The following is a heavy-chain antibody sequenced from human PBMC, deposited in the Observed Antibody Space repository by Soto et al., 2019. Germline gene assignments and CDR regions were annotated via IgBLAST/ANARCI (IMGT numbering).Heavy chain of an antibody. CDR3: ATPDYGDYWYFDL. V-gene: IGHV1-58*01. CDR2: IVVGSGHT. Sequence: QMQLVQSGPEVKKPGTSVKVSCKASGFPFSSSVVQWVRQGRGQRLEWIGWIVVGSGHTKYAQKFQERVSITRDMSTSTAYTELTSLRSADTAMYYCATPDYGDYWYFDLWGRGTLVTVSS. J-gene: IGHJ2*01. CDR1: GFPFSSSV. D-gene: IGHD4-17*01.